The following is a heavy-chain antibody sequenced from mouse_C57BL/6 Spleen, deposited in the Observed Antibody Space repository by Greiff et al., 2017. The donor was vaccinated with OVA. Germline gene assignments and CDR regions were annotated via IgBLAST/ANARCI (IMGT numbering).Heavy chain of an antibody. CDR2: IYPSDSET. V-gene: IGHV1-61*01. Sequence: QVQLQQPGAELVRPGSSVKLSCKASGYTFTSYWMDWVKQRPGQGLEWIGNIYPSDSETHYNQKFKDKATLTADKSYNTAYMQLSSLTSEDSAVSFYARNDYWYFGVWGTGATVTVSS. CDR3: ARNDYWYFGV. CDR1: GYTFTSYW. J-gene: IGHJ1*03.